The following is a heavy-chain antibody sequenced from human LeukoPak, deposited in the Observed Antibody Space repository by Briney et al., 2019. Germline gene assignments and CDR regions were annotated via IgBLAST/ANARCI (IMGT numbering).Heavy chain of an antibody. CDR1: GFTFSRYA. D-gene: IGHD3-10*01. CDR3: AKDPMVRGATYDN. Sequence: GGSLRLSCAASGFTFSRYAMTWVRQAPGEGLEWVSAIGDSGRNTYYADSVRGRFTISRDNSKSTLYLQMNSLRAEDTAIYYCAKDPMVRGATYDNWGQGTLVTVSS. CDR2: IGDSGRNT. J-gene: IGHJ4*02. V-gene: IGHV3-23*01.